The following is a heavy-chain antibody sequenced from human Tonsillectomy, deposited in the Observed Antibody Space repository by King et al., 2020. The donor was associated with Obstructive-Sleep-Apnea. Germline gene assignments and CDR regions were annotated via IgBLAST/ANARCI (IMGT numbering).Heavy chain of an antibody. D-gene: IGHD6-19*01. J-gene: IGHJ4*02. CDR3: AGGGSSGCPGTDY. V-gene: IGHV3-21*01. CDR1: GFPFSSHS. Sequence: VQLVESGGGLVKPGGALRLSCGASGFPFSSHSMNWARQAPGRGVEGGSSTSSSSSYIYYAYSVKGRFNISRDNAKNPPYLPMNRPRAEGTAVYYCAGGGSSGCPGTDYWGQGTLVTVSS. CDR2: TSSSSSYI.